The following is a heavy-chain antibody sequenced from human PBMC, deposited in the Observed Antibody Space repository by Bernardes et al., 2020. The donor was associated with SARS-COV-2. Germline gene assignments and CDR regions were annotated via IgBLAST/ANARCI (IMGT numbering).Heavy chain of an antibody. Sequence: ASVKVSCRASGYTFILYYMYWVRLAPGQGLQWMGWINPNTGNTNYAQKFQGRVTMTRDTSISTIYLELSGLRSDDTAVYYCARDRGDDILTGYGRYFDYWGQGTQVSVSS. J-gene: IGHJ4*02. D-gene: IGHD3-9*01. CDR1: GYTFILYY. CDR3: ARDRGDDILTGYGRYFDY. CDR2: INPNTGNT. V-gene: IGHV1-2*02.